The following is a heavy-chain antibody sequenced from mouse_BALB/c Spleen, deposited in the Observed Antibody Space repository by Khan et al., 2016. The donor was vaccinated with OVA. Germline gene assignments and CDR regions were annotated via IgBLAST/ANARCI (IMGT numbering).Heavy chain of an antibody. CDR2: MWSDGST. CDR3: ARQPYYHYNIMDY. V-gene: IGHV2-6-1*01. D-gene: IGHD2-10*01. Sequence: VQLQESGPGLVAPSQSLSITCTISGFSLNNYGVHWVRQPPGKGLEWLVVMWSDGSTTYNSALKSRLSISKDNSKSQVFLKMNSLQTDDTAMYYCARQPYYHYNIMDYWGQGTSVIVSS. J-gene: IGHJ4*01. CDR1: GFSLNNYG.